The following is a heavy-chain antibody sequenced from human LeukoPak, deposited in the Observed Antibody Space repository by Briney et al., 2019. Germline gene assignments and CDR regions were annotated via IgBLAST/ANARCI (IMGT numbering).Heavy chain of an antibody. V-gene: IGHV4-39*01. CDR2: IYYSGST. Sequence: PSETLSLTCTVSGGSISSSSYYWGWIRQPPGKGLEWIGSIYYSGSTYYHPSLKSRVTISVDTSKNQFSLKLSSVTAADTAVYYCARHPRGAARPGYYYYYYMDVWGKGTTVTVSS. CDR1: GGSISSSSYY. J-gene: IGHJ6*03. CDR3: ARHPRGAARPGYYYYYYMDV. D-gene: IGHD6-6*01.